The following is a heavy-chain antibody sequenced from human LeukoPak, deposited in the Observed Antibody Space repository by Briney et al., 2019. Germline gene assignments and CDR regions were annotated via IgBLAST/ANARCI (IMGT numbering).Heavy chain of an antibody. CDR1: GGSISSNY. J-gene: IGHJ4*02. CDR3: ARQIGTLDY. V-gene: IGHV4-59*01. CDR2: IHYRGST. D-gene: IGHD1-1*01. Sequence: SETLSLTCTVSGGSISSNYWSWIRQPPGKGLEWIGYIHYRGSTNYNPSLKSRVTISVDTSKNQFSLRLSSVTAADTAVYYCARQIGTLDYWGQGTLVTVSS.